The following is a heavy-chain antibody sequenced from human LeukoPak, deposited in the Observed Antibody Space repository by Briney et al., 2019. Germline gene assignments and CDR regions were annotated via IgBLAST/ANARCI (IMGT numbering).Heavy chain of an antibody. V-gene: IGHV1-3*02. Sequence: APVKVFCQGSGYTFTIYAMHWVRPGPGQKPEWMGWSNAGHGNTKYSQEFQGRVTITRDTSASTAYMELSSLRSEDMAVYYCARGFYSSSWYGRPSDYYMDVWGKGTTVTVSS. CDR1: GYTFTIYA. CDR3: ARGFYSSSWYGRPSDYYMDV. CDR2: SNAGHGNT. J-gene: IGHJ6*03. D-gene: IGHD6-13*01.